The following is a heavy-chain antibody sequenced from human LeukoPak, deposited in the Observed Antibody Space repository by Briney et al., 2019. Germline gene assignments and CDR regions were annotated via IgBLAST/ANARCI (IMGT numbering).Heavy chain of an antibody. V-gene: IGHV1-2*02. CDR3: ARDPFIAAATDWFDP. CDR2: INPNSGGT. J-gene: IGHJ5*02. CDR1: GYTFTGYY. Sequence: ASVKVSCKASGYTFTGYYMHWVRLAPGQGLEWMGWINPNSGGTNYAQKFQGRVTMTRDTSISTAYMELSRLRSDDTAVYYCARDPFIAAATDWFDPWGQGTLVTVSS. D-gene: IGHD6-13*01.